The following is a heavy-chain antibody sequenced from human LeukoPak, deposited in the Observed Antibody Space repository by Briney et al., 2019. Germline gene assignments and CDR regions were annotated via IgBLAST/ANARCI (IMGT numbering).Heavy chain of an antibody. Sequence: SETLSLTCTVSGGSLNSGRYYWNWVRQHPGKGLEWIGYIYYSGNTYYNPSLKSRVTISVDTSKNQFSLKLSSVTAADTAVYSCARCWGGSTSTVTTRPRYFDLWGRGTLVTVSS. D-gene: IGHD4-11*01. CDR2: IYYSGNT. V-gene: IGHV4-31*03. CDR1: GGSLNSGRYY. CDR3: ARCWGGSTSTVTTRPRYFDL. J-gene: IGHJ2*01.